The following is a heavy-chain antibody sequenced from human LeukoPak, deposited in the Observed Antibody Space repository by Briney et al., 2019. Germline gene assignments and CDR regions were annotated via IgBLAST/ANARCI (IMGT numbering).Heavy chain of an antibody. J-gene: IGHJ5*02. V-gene: IGHV1-8*01. D-gene: IGHD3-10*01. CDR2: MNPNSGNT. CDR3: ARGHGSGSYYRAYWFDP. CDR1: GYTFTSYD. Sequence: ASVKVSCKASGYTFTSYDVNWVRQAAGQRLEWMGWMNPNSGNTGYAQKFQGRVTMTRNTSISTSYMELSSLRSEDTAVYYCARGHGSGSYYRAYWFDPWGQGTLVTVSS.